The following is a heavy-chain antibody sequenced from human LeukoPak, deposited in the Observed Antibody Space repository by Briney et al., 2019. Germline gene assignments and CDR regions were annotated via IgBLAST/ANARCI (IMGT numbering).Heavy chain of an antibody. CDR2: IYYSGST. J-gene: IGHJ5*02. CDR3: ARGPDYYSSSWSNWFDP. CDR1: GGSISSYY. D-gene: IGHD6-13*01. V-gene: IGHV4-59*01. Sequence: SETLSLTCTVSGGSISSYYWSWIRQPPGKGLEWIGYIYYSGSTNYNPSLKSRVTISVDTSKNQFSLKLSSVTAADTAVYYCARGPDYYSSSWSNWFDPWGQGTLVTVSS.